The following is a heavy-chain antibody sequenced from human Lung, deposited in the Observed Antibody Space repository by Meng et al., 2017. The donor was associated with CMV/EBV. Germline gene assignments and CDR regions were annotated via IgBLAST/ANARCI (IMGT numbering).Heavy chain of an antibody. Sequence: ASVKVSCKASGYTFSSYGVNWVRQAPGQGLEWMGWISANNGYTTYVEKLQGRVTMTTDTSTSTAYMELRSLRSDDTAVYYCARGGGVAAAGSTFDIWGQGTMVTVSS. V-gene: IGHV1-18*01. CDR2: ISANNGYT. J-gene: IGHJ3*02. D-gene: IGHD6-13*01. CDR1: GYTFSSYG. CDR3: ARGGGVAAAGSTFDI.